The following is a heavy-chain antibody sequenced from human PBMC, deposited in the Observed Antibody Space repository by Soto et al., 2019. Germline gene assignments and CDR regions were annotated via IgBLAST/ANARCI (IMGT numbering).Heavy chain of an antibody. V-gene: IGHV1-69*13. CDR3: AKDVGFQQHLFVFDL. CDR2: IIPIFRSS. CDR1: GGTFTDYA. J-gene: IGHJ4*02. D-gene: IGHD3-10*02. Sequence: VKVSCKASGGTFTDYAFSWVRQAPGQGLEWMGGIIPIFRSSNFAQKFQGRLTIFADASAGTAYMELSSLRSDDTAIYYCAKDVGFQQHLFVFDLWGQGTLVTVSS.